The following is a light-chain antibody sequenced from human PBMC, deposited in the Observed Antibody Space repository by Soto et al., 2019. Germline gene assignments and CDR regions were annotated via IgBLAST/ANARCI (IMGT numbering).Light chain of an antibody. CDR1: QSISTY. CDR2: GAS. J-gene: IGKJ4*01. V-gene: IGKV1-39*01. CDR3: QQSFITPPLT. Sequence: IQMTQSPSSLSASIGDRITITCRASQSISTYLNWYQQKPGKAPNLLIYGASTLQSWVPSRFSGRGSATDFTLTISSLQPEDFATYYCQQSFITPPLTFGGGTKVDIK.